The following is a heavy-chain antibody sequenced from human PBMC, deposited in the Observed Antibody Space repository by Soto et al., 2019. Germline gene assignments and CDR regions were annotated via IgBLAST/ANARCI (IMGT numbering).Heavy chain of an antibody. Sequence: GGSLRLSCAASGFTFSSYGMHWVRQAPGKGLEWVAVISYDGSNKYYADSVKGRFTISRDNSKNTLYLQMNSLRAEDTAVYYCAKADSSGNYYGMDVWGQGTTVTV. CDR1: GFTFSSYG. CDR3: AKADSSGNYYGMDV. J-gene: IGHJ6*02. D-gene: IGHD6-19*01. CDR2: ISYDGSNK. V-gene: IGHV3-30*18.